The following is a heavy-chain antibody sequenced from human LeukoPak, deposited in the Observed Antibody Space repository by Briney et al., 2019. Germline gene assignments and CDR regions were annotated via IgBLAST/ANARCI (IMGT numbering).Heavy chain of an antibody. CDR3: ARGSTPNYYDSSGYQGWFDP. CDR2: SRAYNGNT. Sequence: ASVKMSCKSSGYTLISDGISWVRHRPRQGLERMWWSRAYNGNTNYAQKLQGRVTMTTDTSTSTAYMELRSLRSDDTAVYYCARGSTPNYYDSSGYQGWFDPWGQGTLVTVSS. D-gene: IGHD3-22*01. CDR1: GYTLISDG. V-gene: IGHV1-18*01. J-gene: IGHJ5*02.